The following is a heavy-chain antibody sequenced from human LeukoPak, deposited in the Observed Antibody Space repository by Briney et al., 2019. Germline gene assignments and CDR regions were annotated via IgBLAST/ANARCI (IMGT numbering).Heavy chain of an antibody. Sequence: GGSLRLSCAASGFTVSSNYMNWVRQAPGKGLERVSVIYSGGSTYYADSVKGRFTISRDNSKNTLFLQMNSLRAEDTAVYYCAREAVTRNYFDYWGQGTLVTVSS. CDR1: GFTVSSNY. J-gene: IGHJ4*02. D-gene: IGHD4-17*01. V-gene: IGHV3-53*01. CDR2: IYSGGST. CDR3: AREAVTRNYFDY.